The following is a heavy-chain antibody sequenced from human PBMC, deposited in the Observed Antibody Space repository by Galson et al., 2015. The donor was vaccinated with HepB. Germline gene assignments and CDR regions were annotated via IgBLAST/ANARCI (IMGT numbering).Heavy chain of an antibody. V-gene: IGHV3-21*01. J-gene: IGHJ4*02. CDR2: ISSSSSYI. D-gene: IGHD2-2*01. CDR3: ARDHCSSTSCYREDY. Sequence: SLRLSCAASGFTFSSYSMNWVRQAPGKGLEWVSSISSSSSYIYYADSVKGRFTISRDNAKNSLYLQMNSLRADDTAEYYCARDHCSSTSCYREDYWGQGTLLTVSS. CDR1: GFTFSSYS.